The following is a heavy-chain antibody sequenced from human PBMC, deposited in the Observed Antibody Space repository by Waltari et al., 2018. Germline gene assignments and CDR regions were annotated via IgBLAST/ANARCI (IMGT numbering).Heavy chain of an antibody. CDR3: ARGFTILAAKDT. CDR1: GFPVSPSG. Sequence: QVQLVESVRDVVKPGRHLRLSCAASGFPVSPSGMYWVRQAPGKGLDLVAAIAYDGSNGYYADSVKGRFTISRDNSKNTLYLQMNSLRVEDTAVYYCARGFTILAAKDTWGQGTLVTVSS. V-gene: IGHV3-30-3*01. CDR2: IAYDGSNG. J-gene: IGHJ4*02. D-gene: IGHD2-15*01.